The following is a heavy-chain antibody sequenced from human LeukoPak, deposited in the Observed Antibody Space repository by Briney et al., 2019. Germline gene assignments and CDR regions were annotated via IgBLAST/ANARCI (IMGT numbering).Heavy chain of an antibody. J-gene: IGHJ4*02. CDR1: GGSITSSTYY. Sequence: PSETLSLTCTVSGGSITSSTYYWDWIRQPPGKGLEWIGSIYYSGSTYYNPSLKSRVTISVDTSKNQFSLKLTSVPAADTAVYYCARGDSSSWYVDSWGQGTLVTVSS. D-gene: IGHD6-13*01. V-gene: IGHV4-39*01. CDR3: ARGDSSSWYVDS. CDR2: IYYSGST.